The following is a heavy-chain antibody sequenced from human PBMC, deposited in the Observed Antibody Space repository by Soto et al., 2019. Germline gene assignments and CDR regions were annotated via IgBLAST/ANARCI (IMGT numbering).Heavy chain of an antibody. CDR3: AKRKFADRLPSPHVF. J-gene: IGHJ4*02. V-gene: IGHV3-30*18. CDR1: GFTFSSYG. Sequence: GGSLRLSCVASGFTFSSYGMHWVRQAPGKGLEWVALISYDGKNKYYGDSVKGRFTISRDDSTNTVNLQMNSLRPEDTAVYYCAKRKFADRLPSPHVFWGQGTLVTVSS. CDR2: ISYDGKNK.